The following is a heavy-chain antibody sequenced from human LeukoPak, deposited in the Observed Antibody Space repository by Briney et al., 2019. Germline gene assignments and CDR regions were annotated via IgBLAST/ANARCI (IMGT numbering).Heavy chain of an antibody. CDR1: GDSISGFY. D-gene: IGHD1-26*01. V-gene: IGHV4-4*07. CDR2: IYTSGST. J-gene: IGHJ3*01. Sequence: SETLSLTCTVSGDSISGFYWSWIRQAAGKGLEWIGHIYTSGSTNYNPSLKSRVTMSVDMSKNQFSLKLRSVTAADTAVYYCARARRDLLAFDLWGQGTMVTVSS. CDR3: ARARRDLLAFDL.